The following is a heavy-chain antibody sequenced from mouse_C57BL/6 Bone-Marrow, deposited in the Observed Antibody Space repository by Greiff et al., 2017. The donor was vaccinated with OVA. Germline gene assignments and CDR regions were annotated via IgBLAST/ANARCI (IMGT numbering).Heavy chain of an antibody. D-gene: IGHD1-1*01. Sequence: EVLLVESGGDLVKPGGSLKLSCAASGFTFSSYGMSWVRQTPDKRLEWVATISSGGSYTYYPDSVKGRFTISRDNAKNTLYLQMSSLKSEDTAMYYCARQDYYGRSYGDWGKGTTLTVSS. CDR1: GFTFSSYG. J-gene: IGHJ2*01. V-gene: IGHV5-6*01. CDR2: ISSGGSYT. CDR3: ARQDYYGRSYGD.